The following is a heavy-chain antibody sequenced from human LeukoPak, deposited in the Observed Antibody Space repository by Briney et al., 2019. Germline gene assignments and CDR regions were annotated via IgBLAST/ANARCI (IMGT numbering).Heavy chain of an antibody. V-gene: IGHV3-23*01. CDR2: INGSGGNT. CDR1: GFTFSSYA. J-gene: IGHJ4*02. D-gene: IGHD3-10*01. CDR3: AKGVLPTGFDY. Sequence: PGGSLRLSCAASGFTFSSYAMNWVRQAPGKGLEWVSAINGSGGNTYYADSVKGRFTISRDNSKNTLYLQMNSLRAEDTAIYYCAKGVLPTGFDYWGQGTLVIVSS.